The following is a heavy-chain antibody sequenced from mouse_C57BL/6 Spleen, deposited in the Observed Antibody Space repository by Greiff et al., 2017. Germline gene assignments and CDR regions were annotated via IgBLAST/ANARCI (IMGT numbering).Heavy chain of an antibody. CDR2: ISSGGSYT. Sequence: EVQLVESGGDLVKPGGSLKLSCAASGFTFSSYGMSWVRQTPDKRLEWVATISSGGSYTDYPDSVKGRFTISRDNAKNTLYLQMSSLKPEGTAMYYCARQVVYGGAMDYWGQGTSVTVSS. J-gene: IGHJ4*01. D-gene: IGHD1-1*02. CDR3: ARQVVYGGAMDY. CDR1: GFTFSSYG. V-gene: IGHV5-6*01.